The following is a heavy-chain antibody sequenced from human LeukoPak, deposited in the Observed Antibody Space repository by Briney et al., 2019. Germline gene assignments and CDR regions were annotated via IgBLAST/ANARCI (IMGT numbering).Heavy chain of an antibody. CDR3: ASKQWVYYYMDV. V-gene: IGHV4-39*01. CDR1: GGSISSSNYY. D-gene: IGHD1-26*01. Sequence: SETLSLTCTVSGGSISSSNYYWGWIRPPPGKGLEWIGSISYSGSTYYNPSLKSRVTIFVDTSKNQFSLKLSSVTAADTAIYYCASKQWVYYYMDVWGKGTTVTVSS. CDR2: ISYSGST. J-gene: IGHJ6*03.